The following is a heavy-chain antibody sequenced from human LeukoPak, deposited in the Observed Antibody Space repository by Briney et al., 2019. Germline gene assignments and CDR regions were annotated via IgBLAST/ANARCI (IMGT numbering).Heavy chain of an antibody. D-gene: IGHD2/OR15-2a*01. CDR1: GGSISSSSYY. J-gene: IGHJ4*02. V-gene: IGHV4-39*07. Sequence: PSETLSLTCTVSGGSISSSSYYWGWIRQPPGKGLEWIGSIYYSGSTYYNPSLKSRVTISVDTSKNQFSLKLSPVTAADTAVYYCARVGWERGYYFLHWGQGTLVTVSS. CDR2: IYYSGST. CDR3: ARVGWERGYYFLH.